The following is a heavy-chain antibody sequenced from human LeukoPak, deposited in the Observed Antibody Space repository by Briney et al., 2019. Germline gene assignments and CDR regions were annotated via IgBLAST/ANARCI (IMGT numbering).Heavy chain of an antibody. Sequence: GGSLRLPCAASGFTFSSYSMNWVRQAPGKGLEWVSSISSSSSYIYYADSVKGRFTISRDNAKNSLYLQMNSLRAEDTAVYYCARRHFTRDGSSDYWGQGTLVTVSS. V-gene: IGHV3-21*01. J-gene: IGHJ4*02. D-gene: IGHD3-10*01. CDR1: GFTFSSYS. CDR3: ARRHFTRDGSSDY. CDR2: ISSSSSYI.